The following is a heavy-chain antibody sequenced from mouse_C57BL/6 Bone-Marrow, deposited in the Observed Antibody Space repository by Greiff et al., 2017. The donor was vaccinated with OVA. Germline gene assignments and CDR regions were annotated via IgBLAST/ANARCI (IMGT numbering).Heavy chain of an antibody. D-gene: IGHD4-1*02. CDR3: ARRATGSHYLDY. CDR1: GFTFSDYG. Sequence: EVHLVESGGGLVKPGGSLKLSCAASGFTFSDYGMHWVRQAPEKGLEWVAYISSGSSTIYYADTVKGRFTISRDNAKNTLFLQLTSLRSEDTAMYYCARRATGSHYLDYWGQGTTLTVSS. V-gene: IGHV5-17*01. J-gene: IGHJ2*01. CDR2: ISSGSSTI.